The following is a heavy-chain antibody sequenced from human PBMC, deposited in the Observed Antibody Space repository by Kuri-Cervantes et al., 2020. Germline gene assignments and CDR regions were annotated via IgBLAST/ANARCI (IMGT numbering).Heavy chain of an antibody. CDR3: ARGGWSLDY. V-gene: IGHV4-59*01. CDR1: GGSISSYY. J-gene: IGHJ4*02. CDR2: IYYSGST. Sequence: ESLKSSCTVSGGSISSYYWSWIRQPPGKGLEWIGYIYYSGSTNYNPSLKSRVTISVDTSKNQFSLKLSSVTAADTAVYYCARGGWSLDYWGQGTLVTVSS. D-gene: IGHD2-15*01.